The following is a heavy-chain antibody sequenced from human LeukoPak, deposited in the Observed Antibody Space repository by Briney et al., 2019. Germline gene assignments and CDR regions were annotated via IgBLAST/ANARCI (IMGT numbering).Heavy chain of an antibody. CDR2: IGTAGDT. V-gene: IGHV3-13*04. D-gene: IGHD3-10*01. CDR3: ARGYYYGSGSYWGFDY. J-gene: IGHJ4*02. CDR1: GFTFSSYD. Sequence: GGSLRLSCAASGFTFSSYDMHWVRQATGKGLEWVSAIGTAGDTHYPGSVKGRFTISRENAKNSLYLQMSSLRAGDTAVYCCARGYYYGSGSYWGFDYWGQGTLVTVSS.